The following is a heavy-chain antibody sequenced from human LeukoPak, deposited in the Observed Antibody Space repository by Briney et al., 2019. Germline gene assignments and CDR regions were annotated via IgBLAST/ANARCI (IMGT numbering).Heavy chain of an antibody. Sequence: ASVKVSCKASGYTFTGYYIHWVRQAPGQGLEWMGWINPNSGDTNYAQKFQGRVTITADKSTSTAYMELSSLRSEDTAVYYCAREVQGSSWPYFDYWGQGTLVTVSS. CDR2: INPNSGDT. V-gene: IGHV1-2*02. J-gene: IGHJ4*02. CDR1: GYTFTGYY. CDR3: AREVQGSSWPYFDY. D-gene: IGHD6-13*01.